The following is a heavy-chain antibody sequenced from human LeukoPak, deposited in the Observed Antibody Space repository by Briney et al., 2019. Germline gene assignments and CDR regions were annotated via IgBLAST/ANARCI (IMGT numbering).Heavy chain of an antibody. D-gene: IGHD2-15*01. CDR2: IYWNDEK. V-gene: IGHV2-5*01. CDR1: GLSLSTRGVG. Sequence: SGPTLFNPAPTLTLTCTASGLSLSTRGVGVGWIRQPPGKALEWLALIYWNDEKRYSPSLKSRLTITKDTSKIQVVLAMTNVDPVDTATYYCAHTQYSSESGGADDAFGIWGQGTMVTVSS. CDR3: AHTQYSSESGGADDAFGI. J-gene: IGHJ3*02.